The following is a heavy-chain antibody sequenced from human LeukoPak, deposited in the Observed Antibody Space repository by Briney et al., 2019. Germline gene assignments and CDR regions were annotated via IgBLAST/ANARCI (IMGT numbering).Heavy chain of an antibody. CDR2: INPNSGGT. V-gene: IGHV1-2*02. J-gene: IGHJ4*02. D-gene: IGHD3-22*01. CDR3: ARGMHYYDSSFDC. CDR1: GYTFTGYY. Sequence: ASVKVSCKASGYTFTGYYMPWVRQAPGQGLEWMGWINPNSGGTNYAQKFQGRVTMTRDTSISTAYMELSRLRSDDTAVYYCARGMHYYDSSFDCWGQGTLVTVSS.